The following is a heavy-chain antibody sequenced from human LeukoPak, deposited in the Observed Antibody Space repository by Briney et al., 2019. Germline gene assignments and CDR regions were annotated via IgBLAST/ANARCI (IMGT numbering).Heavy chain of an antibody. Sequence: PGGSLRLSCAASGFTFDDYAMHWVRQAPGKGLEWVSGISWNSVSIGYADSVKGRFTISRDNAKNSLYLQMNSLRAEDTALYYCAKDFYGGNSLKAFDIWGQGTMVTVSS. CDR1: GFTFDDYA. J-gene: IGHJ3*02. V-gene: IGHV3-9*01. CDR2: ISWNSVSI. CDR3: AKDFYGGNSLKAFDI. D-gene: IGHD4-23*01.